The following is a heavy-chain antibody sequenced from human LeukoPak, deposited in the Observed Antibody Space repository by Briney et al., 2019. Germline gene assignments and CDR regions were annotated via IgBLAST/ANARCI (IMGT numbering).Heavy chain of an antibody. J-gene: IGHJ6*03. V-gene: IGHV3-30*02. D-gene: IGHD3-9*01. CDR1: GFTFSSYG. Sequence: PGGSLRLSCAASGFTFSSYGMHWVRQAPGKGLEWVAFIRYDGSNKYYADSVKGRFTISRDNSKNTLYLQMNSLRAEDTAVYYCAKDFFDWLGYYYYYMDVWGKGTTVTISS. CDR3: AKDFFDWLGYYYYYMDV. CDR2: IRYDGSNK.